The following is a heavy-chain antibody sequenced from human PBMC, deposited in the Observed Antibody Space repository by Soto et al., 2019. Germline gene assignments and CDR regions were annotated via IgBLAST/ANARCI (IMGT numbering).Heavy chain of an antibody. CDR2: ISGSGGST. D-gene: IGHD2-15*01. CDR1: GFTFNNYA. V-gene: IGHV3-23*01. Sequence: QPGGSLRLSCAASGFTFNNYAMTWVRQAPGKGLEWVSVISGSGGSTHYADSVQGRFSISRDNSKNTVYLQMNSLGVEDTALYYCAKVIVVIAAAGDYCDSWGQGTRVTVSS. J-gene: IGHJ4*02. CDR3: AKVIVVIAAAGDYCDS.